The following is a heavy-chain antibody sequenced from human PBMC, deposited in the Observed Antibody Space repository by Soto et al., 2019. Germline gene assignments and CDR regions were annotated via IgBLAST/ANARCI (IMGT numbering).Heavy chain of an antibody. Sequence: SETLSLTCTVSGGSISSYYWSWIRQPPGKGLEWIGYIYYSGSTNYNPSLKSRVTIPVDTSKNQFSLKLSSVTAADTAVYYCARYQLLAATDAFDIWGQGTMVTVSS. J-gene: IGHJ3*02. D-gene: IGHD2-2*01. V-gene: IGHV4-59*08. CDR1: GGSISSYY. CDR3: ARYQLLAATDAFDI. CDR2: IYYSGST.